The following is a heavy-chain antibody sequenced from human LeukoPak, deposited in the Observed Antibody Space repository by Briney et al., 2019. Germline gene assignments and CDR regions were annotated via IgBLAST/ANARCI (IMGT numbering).Heavy chain of an antibody. CDR1: GYSFTNYW. J-gene: IGHJ4*02. Sequence: GESLKISCKASGYSFTNYWIGWVRQMPGKGLEWMGIIYPGDSDTRYSPSFQDQVTISADKSINTAYLQWSSLEASGTAMYYCARHGLEMTPDYWGQGTLVTVSS. D-gene: IGHD3/OR15-3a*01. CDR3: ARHGLEMTPDY. CDR2: IYPGDSDT. V-gene: IGHV5-51*01.